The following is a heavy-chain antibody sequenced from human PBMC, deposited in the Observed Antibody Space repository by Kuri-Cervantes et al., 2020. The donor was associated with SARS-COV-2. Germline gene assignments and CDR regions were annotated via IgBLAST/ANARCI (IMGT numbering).Heavy chain of an antibody. V-gene: IGHV3-30-3*01. CDR3: ARVPQYSSSSY. CDR1: GFTFSSYA. J-gene: IGHJ4*02. CDR2: ISYDGSNK. Sequence: GGSLRLSCAASGFTFSSYAMHWVRQAPGKGLEWVAVISYDGSNKYYADFVKGRFTISRDNSKNTLYLQMNSLRAEDTAVYYCARVPQYSSSSYWGQGTLVTVSS. D-gene: IGHD6-6*01.